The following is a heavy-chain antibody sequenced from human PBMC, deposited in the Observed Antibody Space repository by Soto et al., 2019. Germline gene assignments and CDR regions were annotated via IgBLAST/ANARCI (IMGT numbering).Heavy chain of an antibody. D-gene: IGHD3-22*01. J-gene: IGHJ6*02. CDR2: IYPGDSDT. Sequence: GESLKISCKGSGDSFTSYWIGWVRQMPGKGLEWMGIIYPGDSDTKYSPSFQGQFTISADKSISTAYLQWSSLKASDTAMYYCATNYHHSSGYYLYYYYGMEVWGQGTTVTVSS. CDR1: GDSFTSYW. V-gene: IGHV5-51*01. CDR3: ATNYHHSSGYYLYYYYGMEV.